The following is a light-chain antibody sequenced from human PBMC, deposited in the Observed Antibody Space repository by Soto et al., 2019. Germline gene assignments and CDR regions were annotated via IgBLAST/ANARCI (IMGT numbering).Light chain of an antibody. CDR1: QSVSSSY. CDR3: QQYGSSPPIT. Sequence: EIVLTHSPGTLSLSPCERAALSCSAGQSVSSSYLAWYQQKPGQAPRLLIYGASSRATGIPDRFSGSGSGTDFTLTISRLEPEDFAVYYCQQYGSSPPITFGQGTRLEIK. V-gene: IGKV3-20*01. J-gene: IGKJ5*01. CDR2: GAS.